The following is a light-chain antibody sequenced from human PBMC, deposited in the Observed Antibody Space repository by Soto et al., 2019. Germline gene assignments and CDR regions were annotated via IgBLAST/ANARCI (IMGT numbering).Light chain of an antibody. CDR2: ADS. CDR3: QQRYNWPIT. Sequence: ILFVLFPTSLSVALRDGATLSCRASQSVSGYIGWYQQKPGQAPRLLIYADSNRATGIPARFSGSGSGTDFTLTISSLEPEDFSVYYCQQRYNWPITFGQGIRLEIK. J-gene: IGKJ5*01. V-gene: IGKV3-11*01. CDR1: QSVSGY.